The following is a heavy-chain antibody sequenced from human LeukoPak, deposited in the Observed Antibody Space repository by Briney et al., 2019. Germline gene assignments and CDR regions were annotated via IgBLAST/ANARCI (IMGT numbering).Heavy chain of an antibody. CDR3: ARDNGVVHGVYYMDV. CDR1: GFTFSNYW. D-gene: IGHD3-3*01. CDR2: IKQDGSEK. J-gene: IGHJ6*03. V-gene: IGHV3-7*01. Sequence: PGGSLRLSCAASGFTFSNYWLTWVRQAPGEGLEWVADIKQDGSEKLYVNSVRGRFTISRDNPKMSLFLQMNSLRAEDPAVYYCARDNGVVHGVYYMDVWGKGTTVTVS.